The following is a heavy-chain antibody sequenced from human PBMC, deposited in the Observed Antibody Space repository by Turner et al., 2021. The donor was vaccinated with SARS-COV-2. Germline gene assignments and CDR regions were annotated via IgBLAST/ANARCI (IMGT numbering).Heavy chain of an antibody. V-gene: IGHV1-46*01. J-gene: IGHJ3*02. CDR3: ARVGGAFDI. D-gene: IGHD3-16*01. CDR1: GYTFTSYY. CDR2: INPSGGNT. Sequence: GAEAKKPGASVKVSCKASGYTFTSYYMHWVRQAPGQGLECMGIINPSGGNTGYAQKFQGRVTMIRDTSTSTDYMELSSLRSEDTAVYYCARVGGAFDIWGQGTMVTVSS.